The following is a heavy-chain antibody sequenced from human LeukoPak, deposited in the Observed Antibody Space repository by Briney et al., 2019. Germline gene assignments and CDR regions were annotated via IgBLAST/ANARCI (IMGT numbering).Heavy chain of an antibody. CDR2: IWYDGSNK. V-gene: IGHV3-33*01. CDR3: ARALPGIAAAGTFDY. J-gene: IGHJ4*02. CDR1: GFTFSSYG. Sequence: GRSLRLSCAASGFTFSSYGMHWVRQAPGKGLEWVAVIWYDGSNKYYADSVKGRFTISRDNSKNTLYLQMNSLRAEDTAVYYWARALPGIAAAGTFDYWGQGTLVTVSS. D-gene: IGHD6-13*01.